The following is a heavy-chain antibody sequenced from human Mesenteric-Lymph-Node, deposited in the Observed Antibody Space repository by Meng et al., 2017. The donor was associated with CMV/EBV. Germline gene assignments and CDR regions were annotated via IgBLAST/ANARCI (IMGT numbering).Heavy chain of an antibody. CDR1: GGSFSGYY. V-gene: IGHV4-34*01. D-gene: IGHD2-2*01. CDR3: ARGGRSKLD. CDR2: INHSGST. Sequence: LSLTCGVYGGSFSGYYWSWIRQPPGKGLEWIGEINHSGSTNYNPSLKSRVTISVDTSKNQFSLKLSSVTAADTAVYYCARGGRSKLDWGQGTLVTVSS. J-gene: IGHJ4*02.